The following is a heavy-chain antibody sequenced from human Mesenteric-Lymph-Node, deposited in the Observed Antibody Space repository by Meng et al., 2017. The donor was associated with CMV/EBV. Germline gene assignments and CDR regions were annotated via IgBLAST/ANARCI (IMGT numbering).Heavy chain of an antibody. CDR1: FSLSNSGVG. D-gene: IGHD6-19*01. Sequence: FSLSNSGVGWVWIRQRPGEALEWLARIYWDDDKRSKPVLKNRLTVTKDTSKYQVVLTMTNMDPVDTATYYCAHSGVAVAGTISSFDYWGQGTLVTVSS. J-gene: IGHJ4*02. CDR2: IYWDDDK. V-gene: IGHV2-5*02. CDR3: AHSGVAVAGTISSFDY.